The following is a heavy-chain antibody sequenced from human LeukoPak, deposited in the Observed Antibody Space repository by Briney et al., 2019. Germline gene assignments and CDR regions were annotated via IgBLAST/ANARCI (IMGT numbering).Heavy chain of an antibody. CDR2: IKQDGSQI. Sequence: PGGSLRLSCAVSGLTFYNFWMTWLRQTPGKGLEWVANIKQDGSQIFYVDSVKGRFTISRDSAKSSVYLQMNNVRAEDTAAYHCARIGYSSSSFDFWGQGTLVTVSS. D-gene: IGHD6-6*01. CDR1: GLTFYNFW. V-gene: IGHV3-7*01. J-gene: IGHJ4*02. CDR3: ARIGYSSSSFDF.